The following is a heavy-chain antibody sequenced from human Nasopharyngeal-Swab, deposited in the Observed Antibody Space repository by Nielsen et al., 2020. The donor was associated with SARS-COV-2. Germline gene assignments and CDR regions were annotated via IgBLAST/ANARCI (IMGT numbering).Heavy chain of an antibody. J-gene: IGHJ4*02. D-gene: IGHD3-3*01. CDR2: INSDGSST. V-gene: IGHV3-74*01. Sequence: GGSLRLSCAASGFTFSSYWMHWVRQAPGKGLVWVSRINSDGSSTSYADSVKGRFTISRDNAKNTLYLQMNSLRAEDTAVYYCARGGKYYDFWSGPDYWGQGTLVTVSS. CDR1: GFTFSSYW. CDR3: ARGGKYYDFWSGPDY.